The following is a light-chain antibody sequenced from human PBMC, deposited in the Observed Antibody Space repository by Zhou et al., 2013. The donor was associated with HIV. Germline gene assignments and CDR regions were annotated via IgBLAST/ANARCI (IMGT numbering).Light chain of an antibody. CDR2: AAS. J-gene: IGKJ2*01. CDR3: QQTYSTPYT. V-gene: IGKV1-39*01. CDR1: QSISTY. Sequence: DIQMTQSPSSLSAPVGDRVTITCRASQSISTYLNWYQQKPGKAPKLLIYAASSLQFGVPSRFSGSGSGTDFTLTISSLHPEDYTGYFCQQTYSTPYTFGQGTKLEIK.